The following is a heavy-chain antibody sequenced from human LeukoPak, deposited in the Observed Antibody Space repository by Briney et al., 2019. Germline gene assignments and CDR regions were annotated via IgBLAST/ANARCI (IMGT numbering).Heavy chain of an antibody. V-gene: IGHV3-53*01. CDR1: GFTVSSNY. J-gene: IGHJ4*02. CDR3: TTSDCEY. Sequence: GGSLRLSCAASGFTVSSNYMSWVRQAPGKGLEWVSAIYSGGSTYYPDSVKGRFTISRDNSKNTLYLQMNSLRAEDTAIYYCTTSDCEYWGQGALVTVSS. CDR2: IYSGGST.